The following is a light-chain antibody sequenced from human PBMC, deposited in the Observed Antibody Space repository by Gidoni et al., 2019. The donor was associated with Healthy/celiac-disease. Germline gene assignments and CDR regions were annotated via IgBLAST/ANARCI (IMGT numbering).Light chain of an antibody. CDR3: QQYGSSPTT. Sequence: EIVLTQSPGTLSLSPGERANLSCRASQSVSSSYLAWYQQKPGQAPRLLIYGASSRATGIPDRFSGSGSGTDFTLTISRLEPEDFAVYYCQQYGSSPTTFGQGTKVEIK. CDR2: GAS. V-gene: IGKV3-20*01. CDR1: QSVSSSY. J-gene: IGKJ1*01.